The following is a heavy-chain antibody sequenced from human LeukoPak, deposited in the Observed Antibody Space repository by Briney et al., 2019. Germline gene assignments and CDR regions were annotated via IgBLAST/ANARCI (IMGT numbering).Heavy chain of an antibody. CDR2: ISAYNGNT. Sequence: GASVKVSCKASGYTFTSYGISWVRQAPGQGLEWMGWISAYNGNTNYAQKLQGRVTMTTDTSTSTAYMELRSLRSDDTAVYYCAREWSGYCSSTSRYNYNWFDPWGQGTLVTVSS. D-gene: IGHD2-2*02. CDR3: AREWSGYCSSTSRYNYNWFDP. V-gene: IGHV1-18*01. J-gene: IGHJ5*02. CDR1: GYTFTSYG.